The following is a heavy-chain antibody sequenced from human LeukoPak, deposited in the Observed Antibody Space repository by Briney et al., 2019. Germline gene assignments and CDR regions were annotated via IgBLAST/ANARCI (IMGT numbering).Heavy chain of an antibody. D-gene: IGHD3-3*01. CDR2: IKSKTDGGTT. J-gene: IGHJ4*02. V-gene: IGHV3-15*01. Sequence: GGSLRLSCAASGFTFSNAWMSWVRQAPGKGLEWVGRIKSKTDGGTTDYAAPVKGRFTISRDDSKNTLYLQMNSLKTEDTAVYYCTTDITIFGVVTNDYWGQGTLVTVAS. CDR3: TTDITIFGVVTNDY. CDR1: GFTFSNAW.